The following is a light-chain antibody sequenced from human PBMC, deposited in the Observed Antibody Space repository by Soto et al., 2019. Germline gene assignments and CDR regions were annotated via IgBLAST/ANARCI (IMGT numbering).Light chain of an antibody. V-gene: IGKV3-15*01. Sequence: EIVMTQSPATLSVSPGERATLSCRASQSVFSNLAWYQQKPGQAPRLLIYGASTRATGIPARFSGSGSGTEFTLTISSLQSEDFAVYYCQQYNNWPPWTFGQGTKGEIK. J-gene: IGKJ1*01. CDR1: QSVFSN. CDR3: QQYNNWPPWT. CDR2: GAS.